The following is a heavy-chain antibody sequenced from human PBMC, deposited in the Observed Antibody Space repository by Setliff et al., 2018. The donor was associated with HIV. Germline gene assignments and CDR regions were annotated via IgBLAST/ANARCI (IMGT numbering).Heavy chain of an antibody. CDR1: GDTFNSHA. D-gene: IGHD2-15*01. CDR3: ARDSRDIVVVIAPEPEPYYYYGMDV. CDR2: IIPIFGTP. Sequence: SVKVSCKASGDTFNSHAISCVRQAPGQGLEWMGGIIPIFGTPNYAQKFKGRLTITADESTSTVYMELSSLRSEDTAVYYCARDSRDIVVVIAPEPEPYYYYGMDVWGEGTTVTVSS. V-gene: IGHV1-69*13. J-gene: IGHJ6*04.